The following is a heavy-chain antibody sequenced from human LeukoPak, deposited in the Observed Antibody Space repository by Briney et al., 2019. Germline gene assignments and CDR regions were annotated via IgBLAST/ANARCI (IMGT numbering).Heavy chain of an antibody. V-gene: IGHV3-30*18. CDR1: GLTFSSYG. D-gene: IGHD1-26*01. Sequence: GGSLRLSCAASGLTFSSYGMHWVRQAPGKGLEWVAVISYDGSNKYYADSVKGRFTISRDNSKNTLYLQMNSLRAEDTAVYYCAKAGSGSEYFDYWGQGTLVTVSS. J-gene: IGHJ4*02. CDR3: AKAGSGSEYFDY. CDR2: ISYDGSNK.